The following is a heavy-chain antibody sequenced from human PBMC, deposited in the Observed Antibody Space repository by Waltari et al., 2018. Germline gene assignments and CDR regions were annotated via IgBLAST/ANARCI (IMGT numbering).Heavy chain of an antibody. Sequence: QVQLQQWGAGLLKPSETLSLTCAVYGGSFSGYYWSWIRQPPGKGLEWIGEINHSGSANYNPSLKSRVTISVDTSKNQFSLKLSSVTAADTAVYYCARGGRGYYDSSGYSDYWGQGTLVTVSS. V-gene: IGHV4-34*01. CDR1: GGSFSGYY. CDR3: ARGGRGYYDSSGYSDY. CDR2: INHSGSA. J-gene: IGHJ4*02. D-gene: IGHD3-22*01.